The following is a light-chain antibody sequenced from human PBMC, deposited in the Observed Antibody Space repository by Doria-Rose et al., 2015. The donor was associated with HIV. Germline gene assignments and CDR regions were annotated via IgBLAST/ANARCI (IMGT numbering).Light chain of an antibody. J-gene: IGKJ5*01. V-gene: IGKV3-20*01. CDR2: DAS. CDR1: QRVKSSY. CDR3: QQYGTSRGT. Sequence: TQSPGTLSLSPGERATLSCRASQRVKSSYLAWYQQKPGQAPRLLIYDASTSATGIPDTFSGSGSGADFTLTISRLEPEDVAVYYCQQYGTSRGTFGQGTRLEIK.